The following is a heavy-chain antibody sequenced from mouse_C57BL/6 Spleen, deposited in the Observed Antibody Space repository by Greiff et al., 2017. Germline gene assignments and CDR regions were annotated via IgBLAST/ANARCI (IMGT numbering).Heavy chain of an antibody. D-gene: IGHD4-1*01. J-gene: IGHJ3*01. CDR1: GYTFTDYE. Sequence: QVQLQQSGAELVRPGASVTLSCKASGYTFTDYEMHWVKQTPVHGLEWIGAIDPETGGTAYNQKFKGKAILTADKSSSTAYMERRSLTSEDSAVYYCTRSSWAWFAYWGQGTLVTVSA. CDR2: IDPETGGT. CDR3: TRSSWAWFAY. V-gene: IGHV1-15*01.